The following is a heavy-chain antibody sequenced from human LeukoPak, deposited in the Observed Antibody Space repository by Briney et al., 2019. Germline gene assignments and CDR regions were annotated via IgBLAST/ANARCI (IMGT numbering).Heavy chain of an antibody. Sequence: GGSLRLSCAASGFTFSSYAMSWVRQAPGKGLEEVSAISGSGGSKYYADFVKGRFTISRDNSKNTLYLQMNSLRAEDTAVYYCAKDPRGDGVYWGQGTLVTVSS. J-gene: IGHJ4*02. V-gene: IGHV3-23*01. CDR3: AKDPRGDGVY. D-gene: IGHD2-21*02. CDR1: GFTFSSYA. CDR2: ISGSGGSK.